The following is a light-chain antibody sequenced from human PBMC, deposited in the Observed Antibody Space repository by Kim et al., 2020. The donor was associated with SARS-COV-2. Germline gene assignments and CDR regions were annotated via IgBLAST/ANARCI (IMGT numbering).Light chain of an antibody. V-gene: IGLV3-9*01. CDR3: QVWAARTCI. CDR1: MIRGTV. CDR2: RDR. Sequence: VALGQTATLTGDGDMIRGTVVNWYQRKPGQAPGLVIERDRDRPAGIPDRFSGSNSGNTATLTISRAQAGDEADYYCQVWAARTCIFGPGTKVTVL. J-gene: IGLJ1*01.